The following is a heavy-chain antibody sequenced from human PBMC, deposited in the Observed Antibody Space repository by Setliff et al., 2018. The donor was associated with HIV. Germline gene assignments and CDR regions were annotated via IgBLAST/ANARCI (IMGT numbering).Heavy chain of an antibody. Sequence: SETLSLTCTVSGGSISNYYWSWIRQPPGKGLEWIGYIYTSGSTNYNPSLKSRVTISVDTSKNQFSLKLSSVTAADTAVYYCARWGETTGIKAFDLWGQGTMVTVSS. D-gene: IGHD1-1*01. CDR2: IYTSGST. CDR3: ARWGETTGIKAFDL. V-gene: IGHV4-4*09. CDR1: GGSISNYY. J-gene: IGHJ3*01.